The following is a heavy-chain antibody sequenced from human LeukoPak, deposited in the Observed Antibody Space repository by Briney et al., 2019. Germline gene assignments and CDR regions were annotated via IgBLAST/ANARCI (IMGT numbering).Heavy chain of an antibody. CDR3: VKASSLGFDY. CDR2: ISSNGGST. Sequence: GGSLRLSCSASGFTFSSYGMHWVRQAPGKGLEYVSSISSNGGSTYYADSVKGRFTISRDNSKNTLYLQMSSLRAGDTAVYYCVKASSLGFDYWGQGTLVTVSS. D-gene: IGHD3-16*02. V-gene: IGHV3-64D*06. J-gene: IGHJ4*02. CDR1: GFTFSSYG.